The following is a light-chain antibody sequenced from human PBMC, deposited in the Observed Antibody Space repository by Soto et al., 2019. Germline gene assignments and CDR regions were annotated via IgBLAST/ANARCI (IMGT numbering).Light chain of an antibody. V-gene: IGKV1-33*01. J-gene: IGKJ4*01. Sequence: DIRMTQSPSSLSASVGDRGTITCQASQDIDTSLNWYQLMPGEAPKVLIYDASIMETGVPSRLSDSGSDAKFTLTITILQPEDFATYSCQQFYDDFLTFGGGTRVEVK. CDR3: QQFYDDFLT. CDR2: DAS. CDR1: QDIDTS.